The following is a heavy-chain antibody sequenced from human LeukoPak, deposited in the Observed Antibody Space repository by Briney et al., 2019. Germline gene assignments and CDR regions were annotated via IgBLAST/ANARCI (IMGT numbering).Heavy chain of an antibody. D-gene: IGHD1-1*01. J-gene: IGHJ4*02. CDR1: GVSISRFY. Sequence: PSETLSLTCTTSGVSISRFYWSWVRQPPGKGLEWIGNIYSGVPTYFNPSLKSRVVISVDTSKNQFSLNLTSVTAADTAMYYCVQTTGWPGFDYWGQGILVTVSS. CDR2: IYSGVPT. V-gene: IGHV4-4*09. CDR3: VQTTGWPGFDY.